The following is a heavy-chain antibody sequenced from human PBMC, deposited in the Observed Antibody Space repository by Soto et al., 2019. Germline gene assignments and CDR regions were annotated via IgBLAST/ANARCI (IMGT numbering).Heavy chain of an antibody. CDR1: GYTFTSYG. CDR3: ARGNDFWSGYYSPYYYYYMDV. Sequence: GASVKVSCKASGYTFTSYGISWVRQAPGQGLEWMGWISAYNGNTNYAQKLQGRVTMTTDTSTSTAYMELRSLRSDDTAVYYCARGNDFWSGYYSPYYYYYMDVWGKGTTVTVSS. CDR2: ISAYNGNT. V-gene: IGHV1-18*01. J-gene: IGHJ6*03. D-gene: IGHD3-3*01.